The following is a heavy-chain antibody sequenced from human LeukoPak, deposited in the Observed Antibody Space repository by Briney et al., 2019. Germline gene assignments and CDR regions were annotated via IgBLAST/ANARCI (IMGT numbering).Heavy chain of an antibody. CDR3: ARGIVWRPRTLIAVARGYYMDV. D-gene: IGHD6-19*01. CDR1: GYTFTSYD. V-gene: IGHV1-8*01. CDR2: MNPNSGNT. Sequence: GASVKVSCKASGYTFTSYDINWVRQATGQGLEWMGWMNPNSGNTGYAQKFQGRVTMTRNTPISTAYMELSSLRSEDTAVYYCARGIVWRPRTLIAVARGYYMDVWGKGTTVTVSS. J-gene: IGHJ6*03.